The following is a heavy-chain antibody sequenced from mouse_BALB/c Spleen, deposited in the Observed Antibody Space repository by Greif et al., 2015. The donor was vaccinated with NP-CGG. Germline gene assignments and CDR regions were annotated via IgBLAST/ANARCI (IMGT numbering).Heavy chain of an antibody. J-gene: IGHJ2*01. V-gene: IGHV1-80*01. CDR3: ARSQGYYFDY. CDR2: IYPGDGDT. CDR1: GHAFSSYW. Sequence: QVQLQQPGAELARPGSSVKISCKASGHAFSSYWMNWVKQRPGQGLEWIGQIYPGDGDTNYNGKFKGKATLTADKSSSTAYMQLRSLKSEDSAVYFCARSQGYYFDYWGQGTTLTVSS.